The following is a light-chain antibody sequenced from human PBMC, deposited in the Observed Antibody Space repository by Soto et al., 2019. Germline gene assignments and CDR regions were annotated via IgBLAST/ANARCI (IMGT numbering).Light chain of an antibody. CDR2: GAS. V-gene: IGKV3-20*01. CDR3: QYGRSPLFT. Sequence: EIVLTQSPGTLSLSPGERATLSCRASQTVSSSNLAWYQLTPGQAPRLLIYGASSRATGIPDRFSGSGSGTDXTXXXXRLEPEDFAXXYXQYGRSPLFTFGPGTTVDIK. J-gene: IGKJ3*01. CDR1: QTVSSSN.